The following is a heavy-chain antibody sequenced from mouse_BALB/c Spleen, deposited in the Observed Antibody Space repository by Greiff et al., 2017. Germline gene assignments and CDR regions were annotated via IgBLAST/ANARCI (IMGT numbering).Heavy chain of an antibody. J-gene: IGHJ4*01. CDR1: GFTFSSYA. Sequence: EVKLVESGGGLVKPGGSLKLSCAASGFTFSSYAMSWVRQSPEKRLEWVAEISSGGSYTYYPDTVTGRFTISRDNAKNTLYLEMSSLRSEDTAMYYCARERYGNLYAMDYWGQGTSVTVSS. CDR2: ISSGGSYT. CDR3: ARERYGNLYAMDY. D-gene: IGHD2-10*02. V-gene: IGHV5-9-4*01.